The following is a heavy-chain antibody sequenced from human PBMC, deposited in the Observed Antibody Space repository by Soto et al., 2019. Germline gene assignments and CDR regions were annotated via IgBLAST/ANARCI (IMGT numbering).Heavy chain of an antibody. CDR3: ARGLKTYFDY. Sequence: GGSLRLSCAASGFPFSSYGMHLVRQAPGKGLEWVAVIWYDGSNKYYADSVKGRFTISRDNSKNTLYLQMNSLRAEDTAVYYCARGLKTYFDYWGQGTLVTVSS. CDR1: GFPFSSYG. CDR2: IWYDGSNK. J-gene: IGHJ4*02. V-gene: IGHV3-33*01.